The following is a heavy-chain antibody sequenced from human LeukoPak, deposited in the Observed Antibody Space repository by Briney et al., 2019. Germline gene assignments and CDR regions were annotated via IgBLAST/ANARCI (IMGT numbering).Heavy chain of an antibody. CDR1: GYTFSTYG. Sequence: ASVTVSCKTSGYTFSTYGLSWVRQAPGQGLEWMGWISGNSGKTHYAQKFQDRVTLTTDTSSTTVFMELRSLRSDDTAMYYCARNAGSYFEFAPWGQGTLVTVSS. V-gene: IGHV1-18*01. D-gene: IGHD1-26*01. CDR3: ARNAGSYFEFAP. CDR2: ISGNSGKT. J-gene: IGHJ5*02.